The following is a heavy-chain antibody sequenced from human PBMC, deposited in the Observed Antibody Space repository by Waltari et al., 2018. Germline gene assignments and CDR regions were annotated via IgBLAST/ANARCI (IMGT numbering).Heavy chain of an antibody. CDR3: AGQEIATPGDAFDI. J-gene: IGHJ3*02. CDR2: IYIRGST. Sequence: QVQLQESGPGLVKPSETLSLTCTVSGGSISSYYCSWIRQPAGKGLEWIGRIYIRGSTNYNPSLKSRVTMSIDTSKNQFSLKLSSVTAADTAVYYCAGQEIATPGDAFDIWGQGTMVTVSS. CDR1: GGSISSYY. V-gene: IGHV4-4*07. D-gene: IGHD6-13*01.